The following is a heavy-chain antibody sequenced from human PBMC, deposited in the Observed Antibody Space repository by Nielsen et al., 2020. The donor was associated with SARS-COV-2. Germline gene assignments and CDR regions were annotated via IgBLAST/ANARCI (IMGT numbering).Heavy chain of an antibody. CDR2: IDYSGST. V-gene: IGHV4-59*01. CDR1: GGSISSSY. CDR3: ARESAPTFFYYMDV. J-gene: IGHJ6*03. Sequence: SETLSLTCTVSGGSISSSYWRWIRPSPGKGLEWIAYIDYSGSTNYNPSLKSRVTISIDTSKNQFSLKLNSVTAADTAVYYCARESAPTFFYYMDVWGKGTTVTVSS.